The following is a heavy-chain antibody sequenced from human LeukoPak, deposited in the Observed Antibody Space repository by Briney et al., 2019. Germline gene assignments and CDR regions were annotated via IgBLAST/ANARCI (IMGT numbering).Heavy chain of an antibody. Sequence: GGSLRLSCAASGFTFSSYWMNWVRQAPGKGLEWVALMKPDGSDKYYVESVKGRFTISRDNAKNSLYLQMNSLRVEDTAVYYRARAPLRHTWFQYFDSWGQGTLVTVSS. D-gene: IGHD3-9*01. CDR3: ARAPLRHTWFQYFDS. CDR2: MKPDGSDK. CDR1: GFTFSSYW. V-gene: IGHV3-7*01. J-gene: IGHJ4*02.